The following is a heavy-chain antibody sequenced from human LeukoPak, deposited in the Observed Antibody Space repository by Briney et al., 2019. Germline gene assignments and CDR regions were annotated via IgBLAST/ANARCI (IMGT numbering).Heavy chain of an antibody. J-gene: IGHJ5*02. CDR2: AHYSGST. CDR3: ARGLTYCSSTSCSMGNWFDP. V-gene: IGHV4-59*12. Sequence: SETLSLTCTVSGGSISNYYWSWIRQPPGKGLEWIGYAHYSGSTNYNPSLKSRVTISVDTSKNQFSLKLSSVTAADTAVYYCARGLTYCSSTSCSMGNWFDPWGQGTLVTVSS. D-gene: IGHD2-2*01. CDR1: GGSISNYY.